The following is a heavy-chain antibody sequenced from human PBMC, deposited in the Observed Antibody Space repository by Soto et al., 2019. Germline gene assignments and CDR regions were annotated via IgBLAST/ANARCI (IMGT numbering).Heavy chain of an antibody. V-gene: IGHV4-39*01. D-gene: IGHD3-3*01. CDR1: GGSISSSSYY. CDR2: IYYSCST. CDR3: ARYVLEWLFGY. Sequence: PSETLSLTCTVSGGSISSSSYYWGWIRQPPGKGLEWIGSIYYSCSTYYNPSLKNRVTISVDTSKNQFSLKLSSVTAAETAVYYCARYVLEWLFGYWGQGTLVTVSS. J-gene: IGHJ4*02.